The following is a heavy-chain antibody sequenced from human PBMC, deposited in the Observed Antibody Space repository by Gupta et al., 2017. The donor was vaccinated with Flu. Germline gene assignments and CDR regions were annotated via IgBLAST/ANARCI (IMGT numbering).Heavy chain of an antibody. CDR1: GFTFSSYS. CDR2: ISSSSSYI. D-gene: IGHD1-1*01. V-gene: IGHV3-21*01. CDR3: ARDILYNWNSDYYYYGMDV. Sequence: EVQLVESGGGLVKPGGSLRLSCAASGFTFSSYSMNWVRQAPGKGLEWVSSISSSSSYIYYADSVKGRFTISRDNAKNSLYLQMNSLRAEDTAVYYCARDILYNWNSDYYYYGMDVWGQGTTVTVSS. J-gene: IGHJ6*02.